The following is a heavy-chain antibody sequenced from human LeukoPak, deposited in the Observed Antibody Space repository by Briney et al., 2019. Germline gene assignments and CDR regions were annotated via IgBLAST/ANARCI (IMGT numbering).Heavy chain of an antibody. D-gene: IGHD6-13*01. J-gene: IGHJ6*02. CDR1: GYTFTSYG. CDR2: INTNTGNP. Sequence: ASVKVSCKASGYTFTSYGISWVRQAPGQGLVWMGWINTNTGNPTYAQGFTGRFVFSLDTSVSTAYLQISSLKAEDTAVYYCARAGYSSSWYTGYYYYYGMDVWGQGTTVTVSS. CDR3: ARAGYSSSWYTGYYYYYGMDV. V-gene: IGHV7-4-1*02.